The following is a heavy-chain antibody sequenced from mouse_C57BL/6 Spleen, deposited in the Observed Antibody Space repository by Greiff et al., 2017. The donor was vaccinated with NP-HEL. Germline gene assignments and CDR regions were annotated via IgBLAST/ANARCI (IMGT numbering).Heavy chain of an antibody. D-gene: IGHD1-1*01. CDR2: IWSGGST. CDR1: GFSLTSYG. Sequence: QVQLQQSGPGLVQPSQSLSITCTVSGFSLTSYGVHWVRQSPGKGLEWLGVIWSGGSTDYNAAFISRLSISTDNSKTQVFFKMTSLQADDTAIYYCARNANPVNTTVVADFDYWGQGTTLTDSS. J-gene: IGHJ2*01. V-gene: IGHV2-2*01. CDR3: ARNANPVNTTVVADFDY.